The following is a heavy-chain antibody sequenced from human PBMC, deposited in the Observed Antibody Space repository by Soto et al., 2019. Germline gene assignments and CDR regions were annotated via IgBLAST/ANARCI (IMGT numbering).Heavy chain of an antibody. CDR1: GGTFSSYA. CDR2: IIPIFGTA. D-gene: IGHD3-22*01. J-gene: IGHJ5*02. V-gene: IGHV1-69*13. Sequence: GASVKVSCKASGGTFSSYAISWVRQAPGQGLEWMGGIIPIFGTANYAQKFQGRVTITADESTSTAYMELSSLRSEDTAVYYCASSYYDSSGYYGGAYNWFAPWGQGTRVTVS. CDR3: ASSYYDSSGYYGGAYNWFAP.